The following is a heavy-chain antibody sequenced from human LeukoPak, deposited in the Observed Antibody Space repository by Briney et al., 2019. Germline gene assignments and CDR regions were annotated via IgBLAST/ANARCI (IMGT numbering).Heavy chain of an antibody. J-gene: IGHJ4*02. CDR1: GFTFSNYA. CDR3: AKIPQVGTTSVPNFDS. Sequence: PGGFLRLSCAASGFTFSNYAINWVRQPPGKGLEWVSIISGSGDTTYYADSVKGRFTISRDNSRNTLYLQMSSLRVEDTAVYYCAKIPQVGTTSVPNFDSWGQGTLVTVSS. D-gene: IGHD2/OR15-2a*01. V-gene: IGHV3-23*01. CDR2: ISGSGDTT.